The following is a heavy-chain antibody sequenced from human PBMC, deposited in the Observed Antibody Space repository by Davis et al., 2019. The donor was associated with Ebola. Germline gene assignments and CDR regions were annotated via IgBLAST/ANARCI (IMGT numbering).Heavy chain of an antibody. CDR2: ISPYNGNT. V-gene: IGHV1-18*04. Sequence: ASVKVSCKTSGYTFISYGVTWVRQAPGQGLEWMGWISPYNGNTDSIQRLQGRVLLTTDTSTSTAYMELRSLTSDDTAVYYCARGAIAASGNPHLGHWGQGTLVTVSS. J-gene: IGHJ4*02. CDR3: ARGAIAASGNPHLGH. CDR1: GYTFISYG. D-gene: IGHD6-13*01.